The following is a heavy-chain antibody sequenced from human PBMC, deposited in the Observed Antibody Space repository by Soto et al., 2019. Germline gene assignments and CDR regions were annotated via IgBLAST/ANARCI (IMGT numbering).Heavy chain of an antibody. CDR1: GYTLTELS. CDR2: FDPEDGET. V-gene: IGHV1-24*01. D-gene: IGHD6-19*01. J-gene: IGHJ4*02. Sequence: ASVKVSCKVSGYTLTELSMHWVRQAPGKGLEWMGGFDPEDGETIYAQKFQGRVTMTEDTSTDTAYMELSSLRSEDTAVYYCATDSSSGFTFDYWGQGTLVTSPQ. CDR3: ATDSSSGFTFDY.